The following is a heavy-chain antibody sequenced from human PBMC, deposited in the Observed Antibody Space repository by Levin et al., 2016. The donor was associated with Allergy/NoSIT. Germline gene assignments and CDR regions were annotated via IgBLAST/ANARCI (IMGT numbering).Heavy chain of an antibody. D-gene: IGHD1-7*01. CDR1: RGSISSSNW. V-gene: IGHV3-74*01. J-gene: IGHJ4*02. Sequence: LTCAVSRGSISSSNWWSWVRQAPGKGLVWVSRINSDGSSTSYADSVKGRFTISRDNAKNTLYLQMNSLRAEDTAVYYCARVFGTGTIDYWGQGTLVTVSS. CDR3: ARVFGTGTIDY. CDR2: INSDGSST.